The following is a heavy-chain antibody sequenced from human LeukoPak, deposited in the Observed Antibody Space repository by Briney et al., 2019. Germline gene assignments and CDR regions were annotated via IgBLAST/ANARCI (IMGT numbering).Heavy chain of an antibody. Sequence: PSETLSLTCTVSGGSISSSSYYWGWIRQPPGKGLEWIGSIYYSGSTYYNPSLKSRVTISVDTSKNQFSLKLSSVTAADTAVYYCARTWGGYSYAHYYYYMDVWGKGTTVTIPS. CDR1: GGSISSSSYY. CDR3: ARTWGGYSYAHYYYYMDV. J-gene: IGHJ6*03. V-gene: IGHV4-39*01. D-gene: IGHD5-18*01. CDR2: IYYSGST.